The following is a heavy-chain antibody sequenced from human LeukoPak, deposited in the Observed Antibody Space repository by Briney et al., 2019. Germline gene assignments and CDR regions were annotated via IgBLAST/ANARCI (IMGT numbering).Heavy chain of an antibody. CDR3: ARDREGSGRFGTDV. V-gene: IGHV3-21*06. CDR1: GFTFSDFT. CDR2: ISPSGTYI. J-gene: IGHJ6*02. Sequence: GVSLRLSCAASGFTFSDFTMNWVRQAPGKGLEWVSSISPSGTYISYMDSLKGRFTISRDNAKSSLYLQMNNLRVEDTGLYYCARDREGSGRFGTDVWGQGTTVTVSS. D-gene: IGHD3-16*01.